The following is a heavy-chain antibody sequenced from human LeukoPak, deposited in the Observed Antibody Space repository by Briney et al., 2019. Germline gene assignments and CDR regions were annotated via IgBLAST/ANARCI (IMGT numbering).Heavy chain of an antibody. CDR2: ISYSGTTI. CDR3: AALDTAMVTSGGY. Sequence: GGSLRLSCAASGFTFSDYYMSWIRQAPGKGLEWVSYISYSGTTIYYADSVKGRFTISRDNAKNSLYLQMNSLRAEDTAVYYCAALDTAMVTSGGYWGQGTLVTVSS. J-gene: IGHJ4*02. CDR1: GFTFSDYY. V-gene: IGHV3-11*04. D-gene: IGHD5-18*01.